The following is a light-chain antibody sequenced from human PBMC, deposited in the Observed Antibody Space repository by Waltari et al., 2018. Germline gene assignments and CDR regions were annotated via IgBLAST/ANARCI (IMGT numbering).Light chain of an antibody. CDR3: QQYSDWPPGT. V-gene: IGKV3-15*01. J-gene: IGKJ3*01. CDR2: ATS. Sequence: EIVMTQSPATLSVSPGEGATLSCRASQSISNTLAWYQQKPGQAPRLLVYATSARATGVPARFSGSGSGTEFTLTINSLQSEDFAVYYCQQYSDWPPGTFGPGTKVDIK. CDR1: QSISNT.